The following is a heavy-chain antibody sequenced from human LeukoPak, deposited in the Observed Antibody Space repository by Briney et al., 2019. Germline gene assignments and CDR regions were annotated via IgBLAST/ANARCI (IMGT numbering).Heavy chain of an antibody. Sequence: SETLSLTCAVYGGSFSSYYWSWIRQPPGKGLEWIGEINHSGSTNYNPSLKSRVTISVDTSKNQFSLKLSSVTAADTAVYYCARRPRIQWELLLRAFDIWGQGTMVTVSS. CDR3: ARRPRIQWELLLRAFDI. CDR2: INHSGST. CDR1: GGSFSSYY. D-gene: IGHD1-26*01. J-gene: IGHJ3*02. V-gene: IGHV4-34*01.